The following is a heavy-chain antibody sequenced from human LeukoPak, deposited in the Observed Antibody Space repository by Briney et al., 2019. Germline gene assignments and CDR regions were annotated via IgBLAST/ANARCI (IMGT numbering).Heavy chain of an antibody. D-gene: IGHD3-10*01. CDR3: AKLFYSSGMYHFDY. CDR1: GFTFSSSA. V-gene: IGHV3-23*01. Sequence: GGSLRLSCATSGFTFSSSAMSWVRQAPGKGLAWVSTISGSGGGTYYANSVKGRFTISRDNSNNTLYLQMNSLRAEDTAVFYCAKLFYSSGMYHFDYWGQGTLVTVSS. CDR2: ISGSGGGT. J-gene: IGHJ4*02.